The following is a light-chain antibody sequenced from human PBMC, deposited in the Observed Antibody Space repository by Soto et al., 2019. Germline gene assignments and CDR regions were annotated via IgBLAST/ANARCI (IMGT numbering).Light chain of an antibody. CDR2: GAS. V-gene: IGKV1-6*01. CDR1: QGIKND. J-gene: IGKJ3*01. Sequence: AIQMTQSPSSLSASVGDRVTITCRASQGIKNDLAWYQQKPGKAPQLLIYGASSLHRGVPSRFSGRTSGVDFTLTISSXQPEDFATYYCLQDFNYPRTFGPGTKVDTK. CDR3: LQDFNYPRT.